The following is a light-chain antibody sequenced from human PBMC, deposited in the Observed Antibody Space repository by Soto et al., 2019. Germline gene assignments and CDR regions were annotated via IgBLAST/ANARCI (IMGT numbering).Light chain of an antibody. CDR3: QESYSTPYT. CDR2: AAS. Sequence: DIQMTQSPSSLSASLGDRVTITCRASQSSSTYLNWYQQKPGKAPKLLIYAASSLQSGVPSRFSGSGSGTDFTLTISSLQPEDFATYFCQESYSTPYTFGLGTKVDIK. CDR1: QSSSTY. J-gene: IGKJ2*01. V-gene: IGKV1-39*01.